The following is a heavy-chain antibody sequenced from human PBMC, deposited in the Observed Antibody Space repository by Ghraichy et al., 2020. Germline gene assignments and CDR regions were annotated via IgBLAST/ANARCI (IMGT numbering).Heavy chain of an antibody. CDR1: GGSIDSPFSY. Sequence: SETLSLTCTVSGGSIDSPFSYWTWIRQFPGKGLEILGYIYRTGDTQLNPSLLRRLSIAMITSRNQFSLELSSVTAADTALYYCARGATYHDPDIGNFEGPFDLWGPGMMVTVSS. D-gene: IGHD3-3*01. CDR3: ARGATYHDPDIGNFEGPFDL. CDR2: IYRTGDT. J-gene: IGHJ3*01. V-gene: IGHV4-31*03.